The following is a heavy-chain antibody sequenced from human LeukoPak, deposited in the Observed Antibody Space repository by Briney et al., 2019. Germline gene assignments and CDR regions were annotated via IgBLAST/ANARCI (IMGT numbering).Heavy chain of an antibody. CDR3: ATLGTMVRGVIMDY. V-gene: IGHV3-74*01. CDR1: GFTFSSYW. CDR2: INSDGSYT. J-gene: IGHJ4*02. Sequence: GGSLRLSCAASGFTFSSYWMHWVRQAPGKGLVWVSRINSDGSYTNYADSVKVRFTISRDNAKNTLYLQMNSLRAEDTAVYYCATLGTMVRGVIMDYWGQGTLVTVSS. D-gene: IGHD3-10*01.